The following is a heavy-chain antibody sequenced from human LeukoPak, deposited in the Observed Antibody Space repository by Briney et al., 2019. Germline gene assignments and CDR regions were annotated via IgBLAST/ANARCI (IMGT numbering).Heavy chain of an antibody. CDR3: ARDHRLLEH. D-gene: IGHD2/OR15-2a*01. J-gene: IGHJ4*02. CDR2: ISGSDGRT. CDR1: EFTFSNYA. V-gene: IGHV3-23*01. Sequence: GSLRLSCAASEFTFSNYAMSWVRQAPGKGLEWVSAISGSDGRTFYTDSVKGRFTISRDNSKNRLYVQMTSLRGDDTAVYYCARDHRLLEHWGQGILVTVSS.